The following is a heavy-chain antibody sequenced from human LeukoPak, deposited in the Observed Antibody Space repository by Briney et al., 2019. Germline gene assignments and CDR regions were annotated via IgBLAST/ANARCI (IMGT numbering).Heavy chain of an antibody. CDR1: GGSFSGYY. J-gene: IGHJ5*02. D-gene: IGHD2-2*02. V-gene: IGHV4-34*01. CDR3: ARGPIVVVPAAIRTRVWFDP. CDR2: INHSGSP. Sequence: SETLSLTCAVYGGSFSGYYWSWIRQPPGKGLEWIGEINHSGSPNYNPSLKSRVTISVDTSKNQFSLKLSSVTAADTAVYYCARGPIVVVPAAIRTRVWFDPWGQGTLVTVSS.